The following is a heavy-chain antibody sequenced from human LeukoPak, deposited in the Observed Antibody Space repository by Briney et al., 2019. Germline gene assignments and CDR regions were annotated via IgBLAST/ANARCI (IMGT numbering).Heavy chain of an antibody. J-gene: IGHJ6*03. V-gene: IGHV4-34*01. CDR1: GGSFSGYY. CDR2: INHSGST. CDR3: ARETVGYDFWSGYYTNYYYMDV. D-gene: IGHD3-3*01. Sequence: SETLSLTCAVYGGSFSGYYWSWIRQPPGKGLEWIGEINHSGSTNYNPSLKSRVTISVDTSKNQFSLKLSSVTAADTAVYYCARETVGYDFWSGYYTNYYYMDVWGKGTTVTVSS.